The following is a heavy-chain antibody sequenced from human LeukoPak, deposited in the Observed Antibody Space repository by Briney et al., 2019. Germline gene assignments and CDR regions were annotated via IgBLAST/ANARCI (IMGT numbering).Heavy chain of an antibody. J-gene: IGHJ5*02. D-gene: IGHD1-26*01. CDR3: ARDQRSESYYPWGWFDP. Sequence: PGGSLRLSCAASGFAVSTNYLSWVRQAPGKGLEWVSVIYSDGSTHYTDSVKGRFTISRDNSKNTLYLQMNSLRPEDTAVYYCARDQRSESYYPWGWFDPWGQGTLVTVSS. CDR1: GFAVSTNY. V-gene: IGHV3-66*02. CDR2: IYSDGST.